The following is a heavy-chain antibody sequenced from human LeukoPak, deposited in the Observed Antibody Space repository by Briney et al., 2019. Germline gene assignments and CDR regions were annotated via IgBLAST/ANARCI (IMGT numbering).Heavy chain of an antibody. J-gene: IGHJ4*02. CDR2: INHSGST. D-gene: IGHD3-10*01. V-gene: IGHV4-34*01. CDR1: GGSFSGYY. Sequence: SETLSLTCAVYGGSFSGYYWSWIRQPPGKGLEWIGEINHSGSTNYNPSLKSRVTISVDTSKNQFSLKLSSVTAADTAVYYCATLGSNSGSYYRGRGFDYWGQGTLVTVSS. CDR3: ATLGSNSGSYYRGRGFDY.